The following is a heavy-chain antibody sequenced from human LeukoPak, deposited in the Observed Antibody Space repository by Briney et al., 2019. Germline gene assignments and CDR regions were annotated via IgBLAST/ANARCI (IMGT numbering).Heavy chain of an antibody. V-gene: IGHV1-2*02. CDR1: GYTFTGYY. J-gene: IGHJ5*02. Sequence: AAVKVSCKASGYTFTGYYMHWVRQAPGQGPEWMGWINPNSGGTDYAQKFQGRVTMTRDTSINTAYMEVISLRPGDTAVYYCARGRYCSDGNCYHNWFDPWGQGTLVIVSS. D-gene: IGHD2-15*01. CDR2: INPNSGGT. CDR3: ARGRYCSDGNCYHNWFDP.